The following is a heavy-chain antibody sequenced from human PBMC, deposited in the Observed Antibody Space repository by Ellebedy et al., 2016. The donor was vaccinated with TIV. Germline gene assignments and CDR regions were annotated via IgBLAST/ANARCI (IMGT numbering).Heavy chain of an antibody. CDR1: GGSISHYY. J-gene: IGHJ4*02. CDR2: IYYSGST. CDR3: GRVEVGVGLDY. Sequence: SETLSLXCTVSGGSISHYYWTWIRQPPGKGLEWIGYIYYSGSTTYNPSLKSRVPISVDTSKNQFSLRLSSVTAADTAVYYCGRVEVGVGLDYWGQGALVTVSS. V-gene: IGHV4-59*08. D-gene: IGHD3/OR15-3a*01.